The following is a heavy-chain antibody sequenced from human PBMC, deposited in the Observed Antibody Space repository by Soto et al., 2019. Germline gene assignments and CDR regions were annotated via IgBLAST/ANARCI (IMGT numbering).Heavy chain of an antibody. CDR1: GFTFSSYW. CDR2: IKQDGSEK. D-gene: IGHD2-15*01. CDR3: ATGTEAATSVGYYGMDV. V-gene: IGHV3-7*01. Sequence: LRLSFAASGFTFSSYWMSWVRQAPGKGLEWVANIKQDGSEKYYVDSVKGRFTISRDNAKNSLYLQMNSLRAEDTAVYYCATGTEAATSVGYYGMDVWGQGTTVTVSS. J-gene: IGHJ6*02.